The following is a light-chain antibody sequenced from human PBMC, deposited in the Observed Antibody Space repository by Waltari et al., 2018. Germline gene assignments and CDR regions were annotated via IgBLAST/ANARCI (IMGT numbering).Light chain of an antibody. CDR3: QQYGSSIPYT. Sequence: RARDTPTKRYLAWYQQQTGQPSPLLIYGASSRAPAIPDRFSGSGAGTEFALTISRLQPEEFAVYYCQQYGSSIPYTFGQGTTVEIK. CDR1: DTPTKRY. V-gene: IGKV3-20*01. J-gene: IGKJ2*01. CDR2: GAS.